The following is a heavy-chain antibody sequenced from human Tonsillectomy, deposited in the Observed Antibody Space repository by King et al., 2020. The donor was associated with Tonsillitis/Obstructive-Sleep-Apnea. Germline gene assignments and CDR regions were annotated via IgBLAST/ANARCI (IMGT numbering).Heavy chain of an antibody. Sequence: VQLVESGAEVKKPGESLKISCKGSGYSLTSYWIAWVRQMPGKGLEWMGIIYPGDSDTKYSPSFEGHVTISADKSISTAYLQWNSLKASDTAKYYCARLSGSGVRYDFWCDYFDYWGQGTLVTVSS. J-gene: IGHJ4*02. CDR1: GYSLTSYW. CDR2: IYPGDSDT. D-gene: IGHD3-3*01. V-gene: IGHV5-51*03. CDR3: ARLSGSGVRYDFWCDYFDY.